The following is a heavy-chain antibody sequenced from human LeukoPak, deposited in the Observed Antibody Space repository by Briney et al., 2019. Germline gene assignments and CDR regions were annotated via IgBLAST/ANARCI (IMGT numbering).Heavy chain of an antibody. CDR2: TNPNSGNT. D-gene: IGHD3-16*01. Sequence: ASVKVSCKASGYTFTSYDINWVRQATGQGLEWMGWTNPNSGNTNYAQKLQGRVTMTTDTSTSTAYMELRSLRSDDTAVYYCARKEGGDFDYWGQGTLVTVSS. J-gene: IGHJ4*02. CDR3: ARKEGGDFDY. V-gene: IGHV1-18*01. CDR1: GYTFTSYD.